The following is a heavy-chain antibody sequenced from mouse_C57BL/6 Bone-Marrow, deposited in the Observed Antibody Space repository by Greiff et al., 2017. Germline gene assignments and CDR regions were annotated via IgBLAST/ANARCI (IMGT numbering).Heavy chain of an antibody. D-gene: IGHD1-1*01. CDR2: IYPRSGNP. V-gene: IGHV1-81*01. CDR3: ARGLLRLYYFDY. Sequence: QFQLQQSGAELARPGASVKLSCKASGYTFTSYGISWVKQRTGQGLEWIGEIYPRSGNPYYNEKFKGKATLTADKSSSQAYMELRSLTSEDSAVYFCARGLLRLYYFDYWGQGTTLTVSS. J-gene: IGHJ2*01. CDR1: GYTFTSYG.